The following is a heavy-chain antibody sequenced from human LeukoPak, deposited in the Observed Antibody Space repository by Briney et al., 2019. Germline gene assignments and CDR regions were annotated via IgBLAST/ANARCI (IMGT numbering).Heavy chain of an antibody. Sequence: SQTLSLTCTVSGGSISSGDYYWSWLRQPPGTGLEWIGYIYYSGSTYYNPSLKSRVTISVDTSKNQFSLKLSSVTAADTAVYYCARDRIAVARISGGLDYWGQGTLVTVSS. CDR2: IYYSGST. D-gene: IGHD6-19*01. CDR1: GGSISSGDYY. CDR3: ARDRIAVARISGGLDY. J-gene: IGHJ4*02. V-gene: IGHV4-30-4*01.